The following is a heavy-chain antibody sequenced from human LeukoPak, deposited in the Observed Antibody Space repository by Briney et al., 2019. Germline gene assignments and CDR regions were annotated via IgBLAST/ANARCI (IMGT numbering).Heavy chain of an antibody. Sequence: GGSLRLSCAASGFTFSSYWMHGVRRAPGKGVVWVSRINSDGRSTSYADSVKGRFTISRDNAKNTLYLQMNSLRAGDTAVYYCASGGSYYRETNDYWGQGTLVTVSS. V-gene: IGHV3-74*01. J-gene: IGHJ4*02. CDR1: GFTFSSYW. CDR2: INSDGRST. CDR3: ASGGSYYRETNDY. D-gene: IGHD1-26*01.